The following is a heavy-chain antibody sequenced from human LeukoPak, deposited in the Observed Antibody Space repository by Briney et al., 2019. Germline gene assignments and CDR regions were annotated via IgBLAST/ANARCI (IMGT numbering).Heavy chain of an antibody. V-gene: IGHV3-21*01. D-gene: IGHD6-19*01. CDR1: GFTFSSYS. CDR3: AKNGIAVAGTSNWFDP. CDR2: ISSSSSYI. J-gene: IGHJ5*02. Sequence: GGSLRLSCAASGFTFSSYSMNWVRQAPGKGLEWVSSISSSSSYIYYADSVKGRFTISRDNAKNSLYLQMNSLRAEDTAVYYCAKNGIAVAGTSNWFDPWGQGTLVTVSS.